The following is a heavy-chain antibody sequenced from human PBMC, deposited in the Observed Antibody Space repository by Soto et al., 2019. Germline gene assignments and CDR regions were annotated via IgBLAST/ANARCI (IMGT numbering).Heavy chain of an antibody. D-gene: IGHD3-3*01. J-gene: IGHJ4*02. V-gene: IGHV1-46*03. CDR3: ARALDYDFWSGRYYFDY. Sequence: ASVKVSCKASRYTFTSYYMHWVRQAPGQGFEWMGIINPSGGSTSYAQKFQGRVTMTRDTSTSTVYMELSSLRSEDTAVYYCARALDYDFWSGRYYFDYWGQGTLVTVSS. CDR2: INPSGGST. CDR1: RYTFTSYY.